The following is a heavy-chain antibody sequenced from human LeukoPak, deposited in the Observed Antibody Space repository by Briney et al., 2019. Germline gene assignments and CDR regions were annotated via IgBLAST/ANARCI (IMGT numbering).Heavy chain of an antibody. CDR1: GFTYSSNW. V-gene: IGHV3-7*04. CDR3: ARGGGATDY. CDR2: INQEGSDK. Sequence: GGSLRLSCAASGFTYSSNWMSWVRQAPGKGLEWVANINQEGSDKYYVDSVKGRFTISRDNAKNSLYLQMNSLRAEDTAVYYCARGGGATDYWGQGALVTVSS. J-gene: IGHJ4*02. D-gene: IGHD1-26*01.